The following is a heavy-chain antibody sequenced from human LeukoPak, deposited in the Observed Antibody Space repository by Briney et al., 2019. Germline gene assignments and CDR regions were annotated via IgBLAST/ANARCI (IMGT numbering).Heavy chain of an antibody. Sequence: SETLSLTCSVSGGSISRSSYYWGWIRQPPGKGLEWIGEINHSGSTNYNPSLKSRVTISVDTSKNQFSLKLSSVTAADTAVYYCARGGYSSSWYKAPFDYWGQGTLVTVSS. CDR1: GGSISRSSYY. J-gene: IGHJ4*02. D-gene: IGHD6-13*01. CDR2: INHSGST. V-gene: IGHV4-39*07. CDR3: ARGGYSSSWYKAPFDY.